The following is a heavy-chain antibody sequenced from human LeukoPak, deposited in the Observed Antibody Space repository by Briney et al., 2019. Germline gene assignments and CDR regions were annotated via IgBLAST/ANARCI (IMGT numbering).Heavy chain of an antibody. CDR1: GFTFSSYA. CDR2: ISGSGGST. J-gene: IGHJ4*02. CDR3: AKQSRSSGWYPIDY. V-gene: IGHV3-23*01. Sequence: GGSLRLSCASSGFTFSSYAMSWVRQAPGKGLEWVSAISGSGGSTYYADSVKGRFTISRDNSKNTLYLQMNSLRAEDTAVYYCAKQSRSSGWYPIDYWGQGTLVTVSS. D-gene: IGHD6-19*01.